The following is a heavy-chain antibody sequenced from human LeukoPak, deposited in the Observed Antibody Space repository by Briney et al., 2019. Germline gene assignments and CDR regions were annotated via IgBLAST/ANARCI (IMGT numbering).Heavy chain of an antibody. D-gene: IGHD3-22*01. CDR2: ISSSSSYI. CDR1: GFTFSSYS. V-gene: IGHV3-21*01. CDR3: ASYRGPYYYDSSGGEEFDY. J-gene: IGHJ4*02. Sequence: GGSLRLSCAASGFTFSSYSMNWVRQAPGEGLEWVSSISSSSSYIYYADSVKGRFTISRDNAKNSLCLQMNSLRAEDTAVYYCASYRGPYYYDSSGGEEFDYWGQGTLVTVSS.